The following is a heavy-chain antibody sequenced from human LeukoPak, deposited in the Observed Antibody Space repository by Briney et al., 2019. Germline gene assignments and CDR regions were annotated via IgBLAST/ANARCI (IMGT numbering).Heavy chain of an antibody. J-gene: IGHJ4*02. V-gene: IGHV3-66*01. Sequence: GGSLRLSCAASGFTFSSYSMNWVRQAPGKGLEWVSVIYGGVTTHYAGSVKGRFTISTDNSKNTLYLQMNSLRAEDTAVYYCARGPNYDILTGYNYYFDYWGQGTLVTVSS. CDR2: IYGGVTT. D-gene: IGHD3-9*01. CDR3: ARGPNYDILTGYNYYFDY. CDR1: GFTFSSYS.